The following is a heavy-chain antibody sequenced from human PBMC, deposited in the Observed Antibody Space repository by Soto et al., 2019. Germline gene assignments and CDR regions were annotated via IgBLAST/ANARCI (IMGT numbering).Heavy chain of an antibody. CDR2: ISYDGSNK. D-gene: IGHD3-22*01. CDR1: GFTFSSYA. CDR3: AREGGLYYDSSGYHLY. Sequence: QVQLVESGGGVVQPGRSLRLSCAASGFTFSSYAMHWVRQAPGKGLEWVAVISYDGSNKYYADSVKGRFTISRDNSKNXLYLQMNGLRAEDTAVYYCAREGGLYYDSSGYHLYWGQGTLVTVSS. V-gene: IGHV3-30-3*01. J-gene: IGHJ4*02.